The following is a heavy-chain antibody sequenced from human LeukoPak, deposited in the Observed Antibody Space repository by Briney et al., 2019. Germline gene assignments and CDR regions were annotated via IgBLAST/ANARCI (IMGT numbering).Heavy chain of an antibody. CDR3: ASLVGYYGSGSYQNWFDP. V-gene: IGHV4-34*01. CDR1: GGSFSGYY. D-gene: IGHD3-10*01. J-gene: IGHJ5*02. Sequence: PSETLSLTCAVYGGSFSGYYWSWIRQPPGKGLEWIGEINHSGSTNYNPSLKRRVTISVDTSKNQFSLKLSSVTAADTAVYYCASLVGYYGSGSYQNWFDPWGQGTLVTVSS. CDR2: INHSGST.